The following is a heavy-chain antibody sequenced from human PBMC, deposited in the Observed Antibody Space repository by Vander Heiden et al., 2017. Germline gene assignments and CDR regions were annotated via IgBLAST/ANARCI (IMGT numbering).Heavy chain of an antibody. CDR1: GFTFSSYS. D-gene: IGHD6-19*01. V-gene: IGHV3-21*01. J-gene: IGHJ4*02. CDR3: ARDSPAVAGTDY. Sequence: EVQLVESGGGLVKPGGSLRLSCAASGFTFSSYSMNWVRQAPGKGLEWVSSISSSSSYIYYADAVKGRFTISRDNAKNSLYLKMKRMRAEDTAVYYFARDSPAVAGTDYWGQGTMVTVCS. CDR2: ISSSSSYI.